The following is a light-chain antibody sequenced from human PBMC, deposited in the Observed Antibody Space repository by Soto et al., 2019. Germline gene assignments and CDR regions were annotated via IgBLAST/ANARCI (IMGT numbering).Light chain of an antibody. CDR3: SSYAGSNIDV. Sequence: QSALTQPPSASGSPGQSVTISCTGTSSDVGDYNYVSWYQHHPGKAPKLMIYEVNKRPSGVPDRFSGSKSGNTASLTVSGLQAEDEADYYCSSYAGSNIDVFGTGTKVTVL. CDR1: SSDVGDYNY. J-gene: IGLJ1*01. CDR2: EVN. V-gene: IGLV2-8*01.